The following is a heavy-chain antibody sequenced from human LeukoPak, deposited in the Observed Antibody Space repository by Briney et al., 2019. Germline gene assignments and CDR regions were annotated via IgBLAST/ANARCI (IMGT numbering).Heavy chain of an antibody. V-gene: IGHV3-15*01. D-gene: IGHD3-10*01. J-gene: IGHJ4*02. CDR1: GFTFSSYW. CDR2: TKSKTDGGTT. CDR3: TTGGSTRFDY. Sequence: PGGSLRLSCAASGFTFSSYWMSWVRQAPGKGLEWVGRTKSKTDGGTTDYAAPVKGRFTISRDDSKNTLYLQMNSLKTEDTAVYYCTTGGSTRFDYWGQGTLVTVSS.